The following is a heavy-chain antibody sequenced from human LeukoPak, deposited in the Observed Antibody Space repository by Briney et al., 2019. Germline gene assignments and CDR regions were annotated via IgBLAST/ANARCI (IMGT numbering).Heavy chain of an antibody. CDR2: ISSSGSTI. CDR1: GFTFSSYE. Sequence: GGSLRLSCAASGFTFSSYEMNWVRQAPGKGLEWVSYISSSGSTIYYADSVKGRFTISRDNAKNSLYLQMNSLRAEGTAVYYCARGSPQDYFDYWGQGTLVTVSS. V-gene: IGHV3-48*03. CDR3: ARGSPQDYFDY. J-gene: IGHJ4*02.